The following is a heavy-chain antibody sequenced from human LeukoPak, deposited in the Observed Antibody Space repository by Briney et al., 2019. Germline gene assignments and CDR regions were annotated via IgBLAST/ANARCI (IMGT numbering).Heavy chain of an antibody. J-gene: IGHJ4*02. CDR1: GFTFSSYG. Sequence: GGSLRLSCAASGFTFSSYGMHWVRQAPGKGLEWVAVIWYDGSNKYYADSVKGRFTISRDNSKNTLYLQMNSLRAEDTAVYYCARDSGSYYRYLDYWGQGTLVTVSS. D-gene: IGHD1-26*01. CDR2: IWYDGSNK. CDR3: ARDSGSYYRYLDY. V-gene: IGHV3-33*01.